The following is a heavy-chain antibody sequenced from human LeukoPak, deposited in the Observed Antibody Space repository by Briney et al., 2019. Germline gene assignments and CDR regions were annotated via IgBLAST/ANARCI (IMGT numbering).Heavy chain of an antibody. J-gene: IGHJ4*02. CDR3: ARSAVAGGWRYYFDY. D-gene: IGHD6-19*01. CDR1: GGSFSGYY. V-gene: IGHV4-34*01. CDR2: INHSGST. Sequence: SETLSLTCAVYGGSFSGYYWSWIRQPPGKGLEWDWEINHSGSTNYNPSLKSRVTISVDTSKNQFSLKLSSVTAADTAVYYCARSAVAGGWRYYFDYWGQGTLVTVSS.